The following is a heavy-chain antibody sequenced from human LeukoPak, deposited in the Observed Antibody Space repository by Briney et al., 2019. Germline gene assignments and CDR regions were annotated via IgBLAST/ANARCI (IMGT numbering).Heavy chain of an antibody. J-gene: IGHJ4*02. CDR3: ARRVAAGGTCMGY. CDR1: GYSFTSYD. D-gene: IGHD6-13*01. Sequence: GASVKVSCKASGYSFTSYDINWVRQATGQGLEWMGWMNPNSGNTGSAQKFQGRVTMTRNTSISTAYMELSNLRSEDTAVYYCARRVAAGGTCMGYWGLGTLVTVSS. CDR2: MNPNSGNT. V-gene: IGHV1-8*01.